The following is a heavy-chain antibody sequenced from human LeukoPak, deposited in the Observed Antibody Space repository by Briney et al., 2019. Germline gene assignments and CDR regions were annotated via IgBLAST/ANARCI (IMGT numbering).Heavy chain of an antibody. D-gene: IGHD1-26*01. V-gene: IGHV4-34*01. J-gene: IGHJ4*02. CDR3: ARAHSGSYNPDY. Sequence: SETLSLTCAVYGGSFSGYYWSWIRQPPGKGLEWIGEINHSGSTNYNPSLKSRVTISVDTSKNQFSLKLSSVTAADTAVYYCARAHSGSYNPDYWGQGTLVTVSS. CDR1: GGSFSGYY. CDR2: INHSGST.